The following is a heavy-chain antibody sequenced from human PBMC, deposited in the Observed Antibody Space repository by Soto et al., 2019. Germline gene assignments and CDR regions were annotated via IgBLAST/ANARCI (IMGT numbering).Heavy chain of an antibody. V-gene: IGHV4-59*01. CDR3: ARGRWGVYYYYGMDF. Sequence: SETLSLTCTVSGGSISSYYWSWIRQPPGKGLEWIGYIYYSGSTNYNPSLKSRVTISVDTSKNQFSLKLSSVTAADTAVYYCARGRWGVYYYYGMDFWGRGTTDIVS. J-gene: IGHJ6*02. CDR1: GGSISSYY. CDR2: IYYSGST. D-gene: IGHD3-16*01.